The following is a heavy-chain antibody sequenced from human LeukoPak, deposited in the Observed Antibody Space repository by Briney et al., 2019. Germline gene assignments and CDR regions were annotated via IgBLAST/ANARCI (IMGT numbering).Heavy chain of an antibody. J-gene: IGHJ4*02. V-gene: IGHV3-23*01. CDR2: ITGSGGGT. D-gene: IGHD6-19*01. CDR3: AKGGSGWYGDY. Sequence: PGGSLRLSCAASGFTFSSYAMNRVRQAPGKGLEWVSGITGSGGGTYYADSVKGRFTISRDNSKNTLYLQMNSLRAEDTAVYYCAKGGSGWYGDYWGQGTLVTVSS. CDR1: GFTFSSYA.